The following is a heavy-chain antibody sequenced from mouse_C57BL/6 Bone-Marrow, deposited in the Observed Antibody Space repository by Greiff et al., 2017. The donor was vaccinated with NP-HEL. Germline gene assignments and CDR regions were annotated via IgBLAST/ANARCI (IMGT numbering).Heavy chain of an antibody. Sequence: QVQLQQPGAELVKPGASVKLSCKASGYTFTSYWMHWVKQRPGQGLEWIGMIHPNSGSTNYNEKFKSKATLTVDKSSSTAYLQLSSLTSADSAVYYCASEVDYDYAPGYWGQGTTLTVSS. D-gene: IGHD2-4*01. V-gene: IGHV1-64*01. CDR2: IHPNSGST. CDR1: GYTFTSYW. CDR3: ASEVDYDYAPGY. J-gene: IGHJ2*01.